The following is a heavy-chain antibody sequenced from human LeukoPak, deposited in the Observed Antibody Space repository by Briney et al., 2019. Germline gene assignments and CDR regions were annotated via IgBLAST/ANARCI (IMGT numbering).Heavy chain of an antibody. D-gene: IGHD3-10*01. V-gene: IGHV1-2*04. Sequence: ASVKVSCKASGYTFTGYYMHWVRQAPGQGLEWMGWINPNSGGTNYAQKFQGWVTMTRDTSISTAYMELSRLRSDDTAVYYCARGLLWFGEPTLDYWGQETLVTVSS. CDR3: ARGLLWFGEPTLDY. CDR2: INPNSGGT. CDR1: GYTFTGYY. J-gene: IGHJ4*02.